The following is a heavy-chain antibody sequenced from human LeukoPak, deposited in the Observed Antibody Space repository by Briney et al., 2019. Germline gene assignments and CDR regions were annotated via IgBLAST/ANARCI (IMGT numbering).Heavy chain of an antibody. D-gene: IGHD4-23*01. CDR2: INSDGSSA. CDR1: RFTFSSYW. Sequence: GGSLRLSCAASRFTFSSYWMQWVRQAPGKGLVWVSRINSDGSSASYADSVKGRFTISRDNAKNTLYLQMNSLRAEDTAVYYCARHLTYGGWNSWGQGTLVTVSS. CDR3: ARHLTYGGWNS. J-gene: IGHJ4*02. V-gene: IGHV3-74*01.